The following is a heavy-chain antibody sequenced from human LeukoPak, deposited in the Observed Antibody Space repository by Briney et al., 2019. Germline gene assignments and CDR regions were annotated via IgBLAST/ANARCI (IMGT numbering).Heavy chain of an antibody. Sequence: PGGSLRLSCAASGFTVSSNYMSWVGQARGKGLEWVSVIYSGGSTYYADSVKGRFTISRDNSKNTLYLQMNSLRAEDTAVYYCARGLGGYDFGLDYWGQGTLVTVSS. V-gene: IGHV3-66*02. CDR3: ARGLGGYDFGLDY. J-gene: IGHJ4*02. D-gene: IGHD5-12*01. CDR1: GFTVSSNY. CDR2: IYSGGST.